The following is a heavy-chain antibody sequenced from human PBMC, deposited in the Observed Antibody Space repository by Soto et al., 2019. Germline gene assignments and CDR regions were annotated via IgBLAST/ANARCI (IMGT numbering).Heavy chain of an antibody. V-gene: IGHV3-74*03. CDR3: ARDGSMVRERWFDP. CDR1: GFTFIGYW. CDR2: INNDGIDT. Sequence: EVQLVESGGGVVQPGGSLRLSCAASGFTFIGYWMHWVRQGPGKGLVWVARINNDGIDTTYADSVKGRFTISRDNTKNMVYLEMNSLRADDTAVYYCARDGSMVRERWFDPWGQGTLVTVYS. D-gene: IGHD3-10*01. J-gene: IGHJ5*02.